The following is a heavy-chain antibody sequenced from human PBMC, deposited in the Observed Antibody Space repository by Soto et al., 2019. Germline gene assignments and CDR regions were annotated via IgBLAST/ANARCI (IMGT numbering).Heavy chain of an antibody. CDR2: ISAYNGNT. D-gene: IGHD3-9*01. J-gene: IGHJ6*02. CDR3: ARYILPGYYGNYYYYTMDV. CDR1: GYTFSSYG. V-gene: IGHV1-18*01. Sequence: QVHLVQSGGEVKKPGASVKVSCKASGYTFSSYGISWVRQAPGQGLEWMGWISAYNGNTNYAQKLQGRVTLTTDTSTSTAYMELRSLRSDDTAVYYCARYILPGYYGNYYYYTMDVWGQGTTVTVSS.